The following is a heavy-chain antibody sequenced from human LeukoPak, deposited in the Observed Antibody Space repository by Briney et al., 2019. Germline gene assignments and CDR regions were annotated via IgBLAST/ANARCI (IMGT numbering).Heavy chain of an antibody. CDR3: ARHGYICRGVVDY. J-gene: IGHJ4*02. V-gene: IGHV4-39*01. Sequence: PSETLSLTCTVYGDSLSTRSFDWAWLRQPPGKGLEGNGSIYYSGNTYYNPSLKSRVNISVDTTKTQFSLTLTSVTAADTAVYYCARHGYICRGVVDYWGQGTLVTVSS. D-gene: IGHD3-10*01. CDR2: IYYSGNT. CDR1: GDSLSTRSFD.